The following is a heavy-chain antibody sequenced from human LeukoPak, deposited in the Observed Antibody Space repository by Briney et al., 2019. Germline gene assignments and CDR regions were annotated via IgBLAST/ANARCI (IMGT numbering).Heavy chain of an antibody. D-gene: IGHD6-19*01. Sequence: SGGSLRLSCAASGFRFSSYGMSWVRQAPGKGLEWVSVIYSGGSTYYADSVKGRFTISRDNSKNSLYLQMNSLRAEDTAVYYCARDRSSGWRSHYYYMDVWGKGTTVTVSS. CDR3: ARDRSSGWRSHYYYMDV. V-gene: IGHV3-66*01. J-gene: IGHJ6*03. CDR2: IYSGGST. CDR1: GFRFSSYG.